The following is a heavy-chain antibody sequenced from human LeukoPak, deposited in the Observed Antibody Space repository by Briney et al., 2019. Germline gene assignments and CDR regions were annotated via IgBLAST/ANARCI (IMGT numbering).Heavy chain of an antibody. V-gene: IGHV1-2*06. CDR1: GYTFTGYY. CDR2: INPNSGGT. CDR3: VRVVGYCSGGSCRNDY. Sequence: ASVKVSCKASGYTFTGYYMHWVRQAPGQGLEWMGRINPNSGGTNYAQKFQGRVTMTRDTSISTAYMELSRLRSDDTAVYYCVRVVGYCSGGSCRNDYWGQGTLVTASS. D-gene: IGHD2-15*01. J-gene: IGHJ4*02.